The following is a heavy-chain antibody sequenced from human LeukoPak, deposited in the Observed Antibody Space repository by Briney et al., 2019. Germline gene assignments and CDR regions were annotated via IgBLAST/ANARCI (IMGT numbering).Heavy chain of an antibody. CDR2: ISYNGVTI. D-gene: IGHD3-22*01. Sequence: GGSLRLSCAASGFTFSNHAMSWVRQAPGKGPEWVSIISYNGVTIYYADSVKGRVSFSRDNSKNMMYLEMNSLRAEDTAVYFCARGLDSSSWARVFDFWGPGTLLIVSS. CDR1: GFTFSNHA. J-gene: IGHJ4*02. V-gene: IGHV3-23*01. CDR3: ARGLDSSSWARVFDF.